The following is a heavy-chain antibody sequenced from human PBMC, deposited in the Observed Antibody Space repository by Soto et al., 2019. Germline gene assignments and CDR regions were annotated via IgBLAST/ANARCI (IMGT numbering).Heavy chain of an antibody. CDR1: GFTFSSYG. CDR3: AKEYEQRYSYYYGLDV. J-gene: IGHJ6*02. Sequence: GGSLRLSCAASGFTFSSYGMHWVRQAPGKGLEWVAVISYDGSNKYYADSVKGRFTISRDNSKNTLYLQMNSLRAEDTAVYYCAKEYEQRYSYYYGLDVWGQGTTVTVCS. V-gene: IGHV3-30*18. CDR2: ISYDGSNK. D-gene: IGHD2-15*01.